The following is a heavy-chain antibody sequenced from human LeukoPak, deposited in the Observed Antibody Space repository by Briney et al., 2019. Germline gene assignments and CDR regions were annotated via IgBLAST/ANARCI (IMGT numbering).Heavy chain of an antibody. Sequence: PSETLSLTCTVSGGSISSYYWSWIRQPPGKGLEWIGYIYYSGSTNYNPSLKSRVTISVDTSKNQFSLKLSSVTAADTAVYYCARSSYDFEAFDIWGQGTMVTVSS. J-gene: IGHJ3*02. V-gene: IGHV4-59*01. CDR2: IYYSGST. CDR3: ARSSYDFEAFDI. CDR1: GGSISSYY. D-gene: IGHD3-3*01.